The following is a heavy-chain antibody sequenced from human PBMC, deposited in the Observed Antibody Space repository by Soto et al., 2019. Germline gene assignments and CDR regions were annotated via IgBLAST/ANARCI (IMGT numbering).Heavy chain of an antibody. V-gene: IGHV2-5*02. D-gene: IGHD4-4*01. J-gene: IGHJ5*02. CDR1: GFSLSTSGVG. CDR2: IYWDDDK. Sequence: QITLKESGPTLVKPTQTLTLTCTFSGFSLSTSGVGVGWIRQPPGKALEWLALIYWDDDKRYSPSLKSRLTITKDTSKNQVVLTMTNMDPVDTATYYCAYRPVSYSNYNWFDPWGQGTLVTVSS. CDR3: AYRPVSYSNYNWFDP.